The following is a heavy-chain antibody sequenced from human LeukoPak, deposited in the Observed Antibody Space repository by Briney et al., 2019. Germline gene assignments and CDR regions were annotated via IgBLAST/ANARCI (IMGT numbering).Heavy chain of an antibody. CDR3: VGIAAAGTRYYYGMDV. D-gene: IGHD6-13*01. CDR1: GGSISSGGYY. Sequence: SQTLSLTCTVSGGSISSGGYYWSWIRQPPGKGLEWIGYIYYSGSTNYNPSLKSRVTISVDTSKNQFSLKLSSVTAADTAVYYCVGIAAAGTRYYYGMDVWGQGTTVTVSS. CDR2: IYYSGST. J-gene: IGHJ6*02. V-gene: IGHV4-30-4*07.